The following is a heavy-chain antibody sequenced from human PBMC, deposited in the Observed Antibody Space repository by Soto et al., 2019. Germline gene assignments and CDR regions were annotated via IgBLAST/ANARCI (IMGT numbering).Heavy chain of an antibody. CDR1: GYTLTINY. CDR3: ARDQEAGFDY. CDR2: INPSGGST. Sequence: ASVKVSCTASGYTLTINYMHWVRQAPGQGLEWMGIINPSGGSTSYAQKFQGRVTMTRDTSTSTVYMELSSLRSEDTAVYYCARDQEAGFDYWGQGTLVTVPQ. D-gene: IGHD6-19*01. V-gene: IGHV1-46*03. J-gene: IGHJ4*02.